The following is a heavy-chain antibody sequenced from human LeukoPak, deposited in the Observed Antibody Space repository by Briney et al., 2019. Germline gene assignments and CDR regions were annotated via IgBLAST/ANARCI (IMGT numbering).Heavy chain of an antibody. CDR2: IIPIFGTA. J-gene: IGHJ6*04. CDR3: ASKLAVVYYYYGMDV. CDR1: GGTFSSYA. Sequence: GASVKVSCKASGGTFSSYAISWVRQAPGQGLEWMGGIIPIFGTANYAQKFQGRVTITADESTSTAYMELSSLRSEDTAVYYCASKLAVVYYYYGMDVWGKGTTVTVSS. V-gene: IGHV1-69*13. D-gene: IGHD6-19*01.